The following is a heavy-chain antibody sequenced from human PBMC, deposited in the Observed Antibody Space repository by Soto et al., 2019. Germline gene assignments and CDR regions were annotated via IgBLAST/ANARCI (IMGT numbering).Heavy chain of an antibody. J-gene: IGHJ4*02. D-gene: IGHD3-10*01. CDR3: ATRGDYNDY. Sequence: EVQLAESGGGLVQPGGSLRLSCAASGFTISSYWMSWVRPAPGKGLEWVANIKKDGSEKYYVDSVKRGFTISRDTAKNSLYLQMNSLRAEDTAMYYCATRGDYNDYWGQGTLVTVSS. CDR1: GFTISSYW. CDR2: IKKDGSEK. V-gene: IGHV3-7*01.